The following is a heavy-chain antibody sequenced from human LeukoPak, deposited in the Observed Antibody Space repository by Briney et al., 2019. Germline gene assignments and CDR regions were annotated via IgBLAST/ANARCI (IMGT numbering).Heavy chain of an antibody. CDR3: ARNPRYSYAKYNWFDP. D-gene: IGHD5-18*01. V-gene: IGHV4-59*08. Sequence: PSETLSLTCTVSGGSISSYYWSWIRQPPGKGLEWIGYIYYSGSTNYNPSLKSRVTISVDTSKNQFSLKLSSVTAADTAVYYCARNPRYSYAKYNWFDPWGQGTLVTVSS. CDR2: IYYSGST. J-gene: IGHJ5*02. CDR1: GGSISSYY.